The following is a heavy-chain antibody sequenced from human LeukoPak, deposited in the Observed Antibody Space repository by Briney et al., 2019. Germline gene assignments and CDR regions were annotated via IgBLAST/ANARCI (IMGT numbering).Heavy chain of an antibody. D-gene: IGHD2-2*02. CDR1: GFTVSSNY. CDR3: ARGIFTLYTNTWYYFDS. J-gene: IGHJ4*02. Sequence: GGSLRLSCAASGFTVSSNYMSWVRQAPGKGLEWVSVIYSGGSTYYADSVKGRFTVSRDNAKNSLYLQMNSLRAEDTAVYYCARGIFTLYTNTWYYFDSWGQGAWSPSPQ. V-gene: IGHV3-53*01. CDR2: IYSGGST.